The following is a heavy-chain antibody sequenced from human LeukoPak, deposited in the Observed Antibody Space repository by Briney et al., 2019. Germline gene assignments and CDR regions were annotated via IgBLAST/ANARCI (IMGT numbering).Heavy chain of an antibody. D-gene: IGHD3-10*01. Sequence: ASAKLSRKASGYTFTIYYMHWVRHAPGQAREWMGIIIPSGGSTSYAQKLQGRVTMTRDMSSSTVYMELSSLRSEDTAVYYCARELLWFGDSGGAFDIWGQGTMVTVSS. V-gene: IGHV1-46*04. CDR3: ARELLWFGDSGGAFDI. CDR1: GYTFTIYY. CDR2: IIPSGGST. J-gene: IGHJ3*02.